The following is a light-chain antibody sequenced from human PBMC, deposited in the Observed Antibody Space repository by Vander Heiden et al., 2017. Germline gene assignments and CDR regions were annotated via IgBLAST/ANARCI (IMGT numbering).Light chain of an antibody. CDR3: SSYTSSNTAV. CDR2: DVS. V-gene: IGLV2-14*03. J-gene: IGLJ7*01. CDR1: SSDVGGYNY. Sequence: QSALTQPASVSGSPGHSLTTSCTGTSSDVGGYNYVSWYQQHPGKAPKLMIYDVSNRPSGVSNRFSGSKSGNTASLTISGLQAEDEADYYCSSYTSSNTAVFGGGTQLTVL.